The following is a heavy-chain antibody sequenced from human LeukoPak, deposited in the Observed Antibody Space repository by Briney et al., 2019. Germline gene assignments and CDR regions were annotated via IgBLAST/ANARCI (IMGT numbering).Heavy chain of an antibody. V-gene: IGHV3-30*02. CDR1: GFTFSSYG. D-gene: IGHD3-10*01. J-gene: IGHJ4*02. CDR3: AKDLDYYGSGCDY. Sequence: PGGSLRLSCAASGFTFSSYGMHWVRQAPGKLEWVAFIRYDGSNKYYADSVKGRFTISRDNSKNMLYLQMNSLRAEDTAVYYCAKDLDYYGSGCDYWGQGTLVTVSS. CDR2: IRYDGSNK.